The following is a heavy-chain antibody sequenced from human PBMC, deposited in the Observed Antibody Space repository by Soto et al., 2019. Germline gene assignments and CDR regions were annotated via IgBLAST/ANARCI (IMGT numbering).Heavy chain of an antibody. D-gene: IGHD6-19*01. CDR3: ARGPSVRQDNAVAGPYYFDY. J-gene: IGHJ4*02. CDR1: GGSFSGYY. V-gene: IGHV4-34*01. Sequence: QVQLQQWGAGLLKPSETLSLTCAVYGGSFSGYYWSWIRQPPGKGLEWIGEINHSGSTNYNPSLKSRVTISVDTSKNPFSLKLSSVTAADKAVYYCARGPSVRQDNAVAGPYYFDYWGQGTLVTVSS. CDR2: INHSGST.